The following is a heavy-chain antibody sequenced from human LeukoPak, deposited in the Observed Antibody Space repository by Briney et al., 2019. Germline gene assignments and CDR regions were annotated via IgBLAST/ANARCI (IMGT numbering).Heavy chain of an antibody. J-gene: IGHJ4*02. V-gene: IGHV3-48*03. Sequence: GGSLRLSCAASGFTFSSFEMNWVRQAPGKGLEWVSYISSSGKTIYYADSVKGRFTISRDNAKSSLSLQMNSLRAEDTALYYCARGLRYFDWLPGYWGQGTLATVSS. CDR1: GFTFSSFE. CDR3: ARGLRYFDWLPGY. CDR2: ISSSGKTI. D-gene: IGHD3-9*01.